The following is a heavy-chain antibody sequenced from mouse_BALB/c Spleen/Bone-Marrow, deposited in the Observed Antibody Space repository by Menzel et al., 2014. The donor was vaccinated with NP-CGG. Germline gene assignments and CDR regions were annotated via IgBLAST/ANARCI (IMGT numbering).Heavy chain of an antibody. CDR3: AREYYGRAWFAY. CDR2: IWSGGST. V-gene: IGHV2-2*01. J-gene: IGHJ3*01. CDR1: GFSLTSYG. Sequence: VKVEESGPGLVQPSQSLSITCTVSGFSLTSYGVHWVRPSPGKGLEWLGVIWSGGSTDYNAAFISRLSITKDNSKSHVFFKMNSLQAYDTAIYYCAREYYGRAWFAYWGQGTLVTVSA. D-gene: IGHD1-1*01.